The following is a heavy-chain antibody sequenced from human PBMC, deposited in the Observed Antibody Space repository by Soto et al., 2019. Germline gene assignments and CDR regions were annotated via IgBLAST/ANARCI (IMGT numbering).Heavy chain of an antibody. CDR3: ARRARPDFYYMDV. V-gene: IGHV3-64*01. J-gene: IGHJ6*03. CDR1: GFTLSGYA. Sequence: GVSLRLSCAASGFTLSGYAMDWVRQAPGKGLEYVSGISSNGVGTYYANSVQGRFTISRDNSKNTVYLQMGSLRPEDMAVYYCARRARPDFYYMDVWSKGTTVTVSS. CDR2: ISSNGVGT. D-gene: IGHD6-6*01.